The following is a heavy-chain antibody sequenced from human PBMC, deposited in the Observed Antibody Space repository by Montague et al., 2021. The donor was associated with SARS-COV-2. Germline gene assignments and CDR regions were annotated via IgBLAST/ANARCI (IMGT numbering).Heavy chain of an antibody. J-gene: IGHJ4*02. V-gene: IGHV4-34*01. CDR2: INHSGST. CDR1: GGSFSGYY. Sequence: SETLSLTCAVSGGSFSGYYWSWIRQPPGKGLEWIGEINHSGSTNYNPSLKSRVTISVDTSRNQFSLKLSSVTAADTAVYYCARVVGREYRGYEVEYWGQGTLVTISS. D-gene: IGHD5-12*01. CDR3: ARVVGREYRGYEVEY.